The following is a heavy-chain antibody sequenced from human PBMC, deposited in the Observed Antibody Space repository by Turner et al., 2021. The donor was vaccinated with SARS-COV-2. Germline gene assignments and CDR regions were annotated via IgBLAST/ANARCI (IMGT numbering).Heavy chain of an antibody. Sequence: QVQLVESGGGVVQPGRSLRLSCAAYGFTFSSYGMHWVRQAPGKGLEWVAVISYDGSNKYYADSVKGRFTISRDNSKNTLYLQMNSLRAEDTAVYYCAKVSPNRGLRPYYYYYGMDVWGQGTTVTVSS. V-gene: IGHV3-30*18. CDR1: GFTFSSYG. D-gene: IGHD5-12*01. J-gene: IGHJ6*02. CDR3: AKVSPNRGLRPYYYYYGMDV. CDR2: ISYDGSNK.